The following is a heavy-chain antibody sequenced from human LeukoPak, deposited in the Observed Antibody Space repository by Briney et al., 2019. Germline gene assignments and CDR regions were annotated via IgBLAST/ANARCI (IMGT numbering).Heavy chain of an antibody. CDR2: IYYSGST. CDR3: AGLWFGELLYNWFDP. J-gene: IGHJ5*02. CDR1: GGSISSSSYY. V-gene: IGHV4-39*01. D-gene: IGHD3-10*01. Sequence: SGTLSLTCTVSGGSISSSSYYWGWIRQPPGKGLEWIGGIYYSGSTYYNPSLKSRVTISVDTSKNQFSLKLSSVTAADTAVYYCAGLWFGELLYNWFDPWGQGTLVTVSS.